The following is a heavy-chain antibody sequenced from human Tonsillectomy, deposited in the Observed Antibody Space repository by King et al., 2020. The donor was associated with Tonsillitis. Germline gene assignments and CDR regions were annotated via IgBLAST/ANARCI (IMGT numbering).Heavy chain of an antibody. Sequence: QLQESGPGLVKPSQTLSLSCTVSGGSMSSDGYYCSWIRQHPEKGLEWIGYTSYNGNTNYNPSLKSRVTISVDTSKNQFSLNLSSVTAADTAVFYCAREDCSSISCNCDHWGQGILVTVSS. CDR2: TSYNGNT. J-gene: IGHJ4*02. CDR3: AREDCSSISCNCDH. V-gene: IGHV4-31*03. D-gene: IGHD2-2*01. CDR1: GGSMSSDGYY.